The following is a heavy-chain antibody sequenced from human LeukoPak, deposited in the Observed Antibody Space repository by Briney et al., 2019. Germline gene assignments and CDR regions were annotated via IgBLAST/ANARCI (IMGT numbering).Heavy chain of an antibody. Sequence: PSEILSLTCTVSGGSISSSSYYWGWIRQPPGKGLEWIGSIYYSGSTYYNPSLKSRVTISVDTSKNQFSLKLSSVTAADTAVYYCARIDSGYWGQGTLVTVSS. D-gene: IGHD3-10*01. CDR3: ARIDSGY. CDR2: IYYSGST. CDR1: GGSISSSSYY. V-gene: IGHV4-39*01. J-gene: IGHJ4*02.